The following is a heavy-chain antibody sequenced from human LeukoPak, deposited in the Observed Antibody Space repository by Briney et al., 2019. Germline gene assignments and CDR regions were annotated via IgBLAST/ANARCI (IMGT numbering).Heavy chain of an antibody. CDR3: ARGHVETAMVHFDY. V-gene: IGHV4-34*01. Sequence: PETLSLTCAVYGGSFSGYYWSWNRQPPGKGLEWIGEINHSGSTNYNPSLKSGVTISVDTSKNQFSLKLSSVTAADTAVYYCARGHVETAMVHFDYWGEGTMVTVSS. CDR2: INHSGST. J-gene: IGHJ4*02. CDR1: GGSFSGYY. D-gene: IGHD5-18*01.